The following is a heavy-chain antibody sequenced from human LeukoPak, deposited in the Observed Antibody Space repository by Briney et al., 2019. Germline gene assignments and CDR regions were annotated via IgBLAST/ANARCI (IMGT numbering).Heavy chain of an antibody. D-gene: IGHD1-26*01. V-gene: IGHV1-46*01. Sequence: ASVKVSCKASGSTFTSYYMHWVRQAPGQGLEWMGIINPSDGSTNYAQKFQGRVTMTRDRSRSTVYLELSSLRSEDTAVYYCTRPKDSGSHLFLFDYWGQGTLVTVSS. CDR1: GSTFTSYY. CDR2: INPSDGST. CDR3: TRPKDSGSHLFLFDY. J-gene: IGHJ4*02.